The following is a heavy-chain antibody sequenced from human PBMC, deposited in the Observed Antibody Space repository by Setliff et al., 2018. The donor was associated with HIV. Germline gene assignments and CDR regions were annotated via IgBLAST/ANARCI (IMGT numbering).Heavy chain of an antibody. Sequence: PSETLSLTCTVSGGSMNSHYWSWIRQSSGRGLEWIGYIYYSVSTKYNPSLKSRVSMSIDTSKNQFSLKMSSVTAADTAVYYCARGVVDYDFWSGSGDYYYMDVWGKGTTVTVSS. D-gene: IGHD3-3*01. CDR1: GGSMNSHY. J-gene: IGHJ6*03. CDR3: ARGVVDYDFWSGSGDYYYMDV. CDR2: IYYSVST. V-gene: IGHV4-59*11.